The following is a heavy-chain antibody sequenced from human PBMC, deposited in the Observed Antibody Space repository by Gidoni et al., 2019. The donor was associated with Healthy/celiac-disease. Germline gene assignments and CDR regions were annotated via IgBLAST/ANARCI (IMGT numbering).Heavy chain of an antibody. Sequence: VRQAPGKGLEWVAVISYDGSNKYYADSVKGRFTISRDNSKNTLYLQMNSLRAEDTAVYYCARQGDSMVPGGTESFDIWGHGTLVTVSS. D-gene: IGHD3-10*01. J-gene: IGHJ3*02. CDR2: ISYDGSNK. CDR3: ARQGDSMVPGGTESFDI. V-gene: IGHV3-30-3*01.